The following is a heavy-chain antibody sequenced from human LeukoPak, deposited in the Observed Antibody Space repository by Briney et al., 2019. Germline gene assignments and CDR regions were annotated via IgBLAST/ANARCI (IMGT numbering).Heavy chain of an antibody. D-gene: IGHD3-3*01. Sequence: SETLSLTCTVSGYSISSGYYWGWIRQPPGKGLEWIGSIYHGGSTYYNPSLKSRVTISVDTSKNQFSLRLSSVTAADTAVCYCARDRITIFGVVSLAGSFDPWWQRTLATVSS. CDR3: ARDRITIFGVVSLAGSFDP. CDR1: GYSISSGYY. CDR2: IYHGGST. J-gene: IGHJ5*02. V-gene: IGHV4-38-2*02.